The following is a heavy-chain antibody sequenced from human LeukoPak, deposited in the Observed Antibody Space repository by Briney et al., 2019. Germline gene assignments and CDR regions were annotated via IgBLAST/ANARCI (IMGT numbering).Heavy chain of an antibody. J-gene: IGHJ4*02. CDR1: GFTFSSYA. CDR2: ISYDASDK. CDR3: ARDDSSGYYSGGDY. Sequence: GGSLRLSCAASGFTFSSYAMHWVRQAPGKGLEWVALISYDASDKYYADSVKGRFTISRDNSKSTLYLQMYSLRAEDTAVYYCARDDSSGYYSGGDYWGQGTLVTVSS. V-gene: IGHV3-30*04. D-gene: IGHD3-22*01.